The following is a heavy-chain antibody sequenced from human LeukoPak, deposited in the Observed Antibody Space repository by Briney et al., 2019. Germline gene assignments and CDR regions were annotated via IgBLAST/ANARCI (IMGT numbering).Heavy chain of an antibody. V-gene: IGHV4-39*02. D-gene: IGHD6-19*01. CDR1: GGSISSSSYY. J-gene: IGHJ4*02. Sequence: PSETLSLTCTVSGGSISSSSYYRGWIRQPPGKGLEWIGSIYYSGSTYYNPSLKSRVTISVDTSKNQFSLKLSSVTAADTAVYYCARDKIAVSGPDFDYWGQGTLVTVSS. CDR2: IYYSGST. CDR3: ARDKIAVSGPDFDY.